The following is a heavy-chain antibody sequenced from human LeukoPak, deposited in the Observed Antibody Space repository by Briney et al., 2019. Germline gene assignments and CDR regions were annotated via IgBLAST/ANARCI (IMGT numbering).Heavy chain of an antibody. V-gene: IGHV3-23*01. Sequence: PGGSLRLSCAASGFTFSSYAISWVRQAPGKGLEWVSAISGSGGSTYYADSVKGRFTISRDNSKNTLYLQMNSLRAEDTAVYYCAKDFSLRAGTNYDYWGQGTLVTVSS. CDR3: AKDFSLRAGTNYDY. D-gene: IGHD6-19*01. CDR2: ISGSGGST. CDR1: GFTFSSYA. J-gene: IGHJ4*02.